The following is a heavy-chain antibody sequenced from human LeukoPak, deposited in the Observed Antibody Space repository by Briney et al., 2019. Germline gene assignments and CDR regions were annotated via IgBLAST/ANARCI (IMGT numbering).Heavy chain of an antibody. CDR2: INHSGST. CDR3: ARGRGRRMITFGGVIVPNFDY. J-gene: IGHJ4*02. Sequence: SETLSLTCAVYGGSFSGYYWSWIRQPPGKGLEWIGEINHSGSTNYNPSLKSRVTISVDTSKNQFSLKLSSVTAADTAVYYCARGRGRRMITFGGVIVPNFDYWGQGTLVTVSS. V-gene: IGHV4-34*01. D-gene: IGHD3-16*02. CDR1: GGSFSGYY.